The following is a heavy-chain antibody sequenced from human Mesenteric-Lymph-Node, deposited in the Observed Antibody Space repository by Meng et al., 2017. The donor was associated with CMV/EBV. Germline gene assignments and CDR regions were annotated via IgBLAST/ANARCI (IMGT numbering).Heavy chain of an antibody. CDR3: AKFRYSSSWYLLDFDY. D-gene: IGHD6-13*01. CDR1: GFTFSSYA. V-gene: IGHV3-23*01. CDR2: ISGSGGST. J-gene: IGHJ4*02. Sequence: ETLSLTCAASGFTFSSYAMSWVRQAPGKGLEWVSAISGSGGSTYYADSVKGRFTISRDNSKNTLYLQMNSLRADDTAVYYCAKFRYSSSWYLLDFDYWGQGTLVTVSS.